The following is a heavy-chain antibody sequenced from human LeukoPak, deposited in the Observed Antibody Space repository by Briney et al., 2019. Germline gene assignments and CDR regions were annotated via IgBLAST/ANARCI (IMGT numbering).Heavy chain of an antibody. J-gene: IGHJ4*02. Sequence: GGSLRLSCAPSGFSFSNYAMSWVRQAPGKGLEWVSSIGGSGADTYYPDSVKGRFTISRDNSKNTLFLQMNSLKDEDTAVYYCVKRPGSSSPGTFEYWGQGTLVTVSS. CDR1: GFSFSNYA. CDR2: IGGSGADT. CDR3: VKRPGSSSPGTFEY. D-gene: IGHD6-6*01. V-gene: IGHV3-23*01.